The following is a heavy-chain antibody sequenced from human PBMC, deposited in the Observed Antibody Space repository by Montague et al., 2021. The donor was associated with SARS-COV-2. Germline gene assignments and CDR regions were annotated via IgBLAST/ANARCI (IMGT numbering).Heavy chain of an antibody. CDR1: GFTVSSNY. Sequence: SLRLSCAASGFTVSSNYMSWVRQAPGKGLEWVSVIYSGGSTYYADSVKGRFTISRDNSKNTLYLQMNSLRAEDTAVYYCARDRRIVGALYYCYGMDVWGQGPRAPSP. V-gene: IGHV3-53*01. J-gene: IGHJ6*02. CDR2: IYSGGST. D-gene: IGHD1-26*01. CDR3: ARDRRIVGALYYCYGMDV.